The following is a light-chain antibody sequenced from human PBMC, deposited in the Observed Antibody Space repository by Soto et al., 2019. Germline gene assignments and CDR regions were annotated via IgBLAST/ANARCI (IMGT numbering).Light chain of an antibody. CDR3: HQYDSWT. J-gene: IGKJ1*01. CDR2: GAS. Sequence: IVVTQSPGTLSLSPGEGASLFCRASQSFNSIYLAWYQQKPGQAPRLLIYGASSRATGIPDRFSGSGSGTDFTLTISRLEPEDFAVYYCHQYDSWTFGQGTKVDIK. CDR1: QSFNSIY. V-gene: IGKV3-20*01.